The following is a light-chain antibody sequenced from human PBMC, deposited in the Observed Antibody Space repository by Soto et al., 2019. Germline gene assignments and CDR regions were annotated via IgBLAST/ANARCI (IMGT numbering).Light chain of an antibody. CDR1: IIGSKS. Sequence: SYELTQPPSVSVAPGKTARITCGGNIIGSKSVHWYQQKPGQAPVLVIYYDSDRPSGIPERFSGSNSGNTATLTISRVEAGDEADYYCQVWDSSSDHPNVVFGGGTKLTVL. V-gene: IGLV3-21*04. CDR2: YDS. CDR3: QVWDSSSDHPNVV. J-gene: IGLJ2*01.